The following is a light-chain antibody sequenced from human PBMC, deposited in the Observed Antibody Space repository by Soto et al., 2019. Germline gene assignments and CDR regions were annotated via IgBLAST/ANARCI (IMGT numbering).Light chain of an antibody. Sequence: QSVLTQPPSASGTPGQRVTISCSGSSSNIGSNLVNWYQQFPGTAPKLLIYNNNHRPSWVPARFSGSKSATSAALAISGLRSDDEADYYCAAWDDSLRGYVFGTGTKLTVL. CDR1: SSNIGSNL. J-gene: IGLJ1*01. CDR3: AAWDDSLRGYV. CDR2: NNN. V-gene: IGLV1-47*02.